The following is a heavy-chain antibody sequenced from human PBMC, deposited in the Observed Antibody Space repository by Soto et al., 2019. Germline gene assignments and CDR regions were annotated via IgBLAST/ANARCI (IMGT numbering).Heavy chain of an antibody. CDR1: GGSINSGGYY. CDR2: IYYSGST. J-gene: IGHJ4*02. CDR3: ARSVYA. D-gene: IGHD2-8*01. V-gene: IGHV4-31*03. Sequence: QVQLQESGPGLVKPSQTLSLTCTVSGGSINSGGYYWSWLRQHPGKGLEWIGYIYYSGSTYYNPSLKSRVTISAETPKNPFSLKLSSVTAPDTAVHYCARSVYAGGQGTLVTVSS.